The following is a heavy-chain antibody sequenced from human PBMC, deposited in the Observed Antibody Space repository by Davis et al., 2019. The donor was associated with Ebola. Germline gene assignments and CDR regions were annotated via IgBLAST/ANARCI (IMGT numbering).Heavy chain of an antibody. CDR1: GGSFSGYY. J-gene: IGHJ3*02. CDR3: ARRKSYYYDIAEAFDI. CDR2: INHSGST. D-gene: IGHD3-22*01. Sequence: MPSETLSLTCAVYGGSFSGYYWSWIRQPPGKGLEWIGEINHSGSTNYNPSLKSRVTISVDTSKNQFSLKLSSVTAADTAVYYCARRKSYYYDIAEAFDIWGQGTLVTVS. V-gene: IGHV4-34*01.